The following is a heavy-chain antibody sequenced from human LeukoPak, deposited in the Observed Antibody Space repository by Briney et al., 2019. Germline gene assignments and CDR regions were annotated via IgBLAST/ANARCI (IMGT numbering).Heavy chain of an antibody. V-gene: IGHV4-34*01. CDR1: GGSFSGYY. J-gene: IGHJ4*02. CDR3: ARTIPGYCSGGSCYLGPFDY. D-gene: IGHD2-15*01. CDR2: INHSGST. Sequence: PSETLSLTCAVYGGSFSGYYWSWIRQPPGKGLEWIGEINHSGSTNYNPSLKSRVTISVDTSKNQFSLKLSSETAADTAVYYCARTIPGYCSGGSCYLGPFDYWGQGTLVTVSS.